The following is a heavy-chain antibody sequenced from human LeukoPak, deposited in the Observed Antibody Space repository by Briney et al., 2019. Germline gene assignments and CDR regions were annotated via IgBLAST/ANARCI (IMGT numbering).Heavy chain of an antibody. D-gene: IGHD3-10*01. Sequence: GASVKVSCKASGYTFTSYYMHWVRQAPGQGLEWMGIINPSGGSTSYAQKFQGRVTMTRDTSTSTVYMELSSLRSEDTAVYYCARERCYYGSGSTQCRNWFDPWGQGTLVTVSS. CDR2: INPSGGST. CDR3: ARERCYYGSGSTQCRNWFDP. CDR1: GYTFTSYY. V-gene: IGHV1-46*01. J-gene: IGHJ5*02.